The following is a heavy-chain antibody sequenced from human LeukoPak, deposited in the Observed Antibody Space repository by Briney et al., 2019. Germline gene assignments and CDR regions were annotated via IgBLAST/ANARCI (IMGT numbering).Heavy chain of an antibody. Sequence: GGSLRLSCVVSGFTFSGNWMHWVRQGPGKGLMCVARIKKDGTYRDYADSVKGRLTISRDNAKNTLFLQMDSLRDEDTAVYYCARDDDVYGIDYWGQGTLVTVSS. V-gene: IGHV3-74*01. D-gene: IGHD3-16*01. CDR2: IKKDGTYR. J-gene: IGHJ4*02. CDR3: ARDDDVYGIDY. CDR1: GFTFSGNW.